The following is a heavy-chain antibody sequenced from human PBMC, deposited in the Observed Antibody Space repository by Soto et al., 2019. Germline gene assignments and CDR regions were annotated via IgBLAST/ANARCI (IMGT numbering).Heavy chain of an antibody. CDR1: RFTFSNYA. Sequence: EVQLLESGGDLVQSGGSLRLSCAASRFTFSNYAMSWVRQAPGKGLEWVSSVSAGGDITYYADSVKGRFTISRDNSNKALFLPMNSLRAADTALYWCARGERGGSVFTASYYYSGLDVWGQGTTVTVSS. D-gene: IGHD3-10*01. CDR3: ARGERGGSVFTASYYYSGLDV. J-gene: IGHJ6*02. V-gene: IGHV3-23*01. CDR2: VSAGGDIT.